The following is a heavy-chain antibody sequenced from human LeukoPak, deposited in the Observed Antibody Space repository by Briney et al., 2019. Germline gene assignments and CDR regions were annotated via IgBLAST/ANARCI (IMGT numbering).Heavy chain of an antibody. CDR1: GYTLTSYY. CDR2: INPSGGST. Sequence: GASVKVSCKASGYTLTSYYMHWVRQAPGQGLEWMGIINPSGGSTSYAQKFQGRVTMTRDTSTSTVYMELSSLRSEGTAVYYCARVGYGDYDLIDYWGQGTLVTVSS. V-gene: IGHV1-46*01. D-gene: IGHD4-17*01. J-gene: IGHJ4*02. CDR3: ARVGYGDYDLIDY.